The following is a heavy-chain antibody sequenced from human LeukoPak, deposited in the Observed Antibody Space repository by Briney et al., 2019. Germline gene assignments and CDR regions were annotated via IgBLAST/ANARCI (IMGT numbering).Heavy chain of an antibody. CDR1: GGSISSYY. Sequence: PSETLSLTCTVSGGSISSYYWGWIRQPPGKGLEWIGSIYYSGSTYYNPSLKSRVTITVDTSKNQFSLKLSSVTAADTAVYYCARPFASAAGPYDAFDIWGQGTMVTVSS. V-gene: IGHV4-39*01. J-gene: IGHJ3*02. D-gene: IGHD6-13*01. CDR2: IYYSGST. CDR3: ARPFASAAGPYDAFDI.